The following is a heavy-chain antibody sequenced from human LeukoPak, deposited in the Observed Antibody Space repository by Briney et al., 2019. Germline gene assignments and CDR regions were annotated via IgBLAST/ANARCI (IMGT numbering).Heavy chain of an antibody. D-gene: IGHD3-10*01. J-gene: IGHJ3*02. V-gene: IGHV4-34*01. CDR3: ARHRGSTPLDAFDI. CDR2: IYYSGST. CDR1: GGSFSGYY. Sequence: SEILSLTCAVYGGSFSGYYWSWIRQPPGKGLEWIGSIYYSGSTYYNPSLKSRVTISVDTSKNQFSLKLSSVTAADTAVYYCARHRGSTPLDAFDIWGQGTMVTVSS.